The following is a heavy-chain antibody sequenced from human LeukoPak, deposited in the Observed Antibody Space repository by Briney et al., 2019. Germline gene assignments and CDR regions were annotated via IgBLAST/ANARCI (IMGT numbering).Heavy chain of an antibody. CDR3: ERGRGIQLLLDY. J-gene: IGHJ4*02. CDR1: GGTFSSYA. V-gene: IGHV1-69*05. Sequence: SVKVSCNASGGTFSSYAISWVRQAPGQGLEWLGRILPIFGTANYAQKFQGRVTITTDESTSTAYMELSSLRSEDTAMYYCERGRGIQLLLDYWGQGTLVTVSS. CDR2: ILPIFGTA. D-gene: IGHD5-18*01.